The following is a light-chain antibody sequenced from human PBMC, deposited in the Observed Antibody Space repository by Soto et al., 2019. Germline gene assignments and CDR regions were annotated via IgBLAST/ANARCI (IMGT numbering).Light chain of an antibody. CDR3: QQRSNWPPRFT. Sequence: EIVLTQSPATLSLSPGERATLSCRASQSVSSYLAWYQQKPGQAPRLLIYDASNRATGIPARFSGSGSGTDFTLTISCLEPEDFAVYYCQQRSNWPPRFTFGPGTKVDIK. J-gene: IGKJ3*01. V-gene: IGKV3-11*01. CDR1: QSVSSY. CDR2: DAS.